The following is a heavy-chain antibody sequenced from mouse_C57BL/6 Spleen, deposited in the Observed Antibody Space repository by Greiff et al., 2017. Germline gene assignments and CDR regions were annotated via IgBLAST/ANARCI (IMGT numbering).Heavy chain of an antibody. Sequence: VQLKQSGPVLVKPGASVKMSCKASGYTFTDYYMNWVKQSHGKSLEWIGVINPYNGGTSYNQKFKGKATLTVDKSSSTAYMELNSLTSEDSAVYYCARSSYDYAEAWFAYWGQGTLVTVSA. V-gene: IGHV1-19*01. J-gene: IGHJ3*01. D-gene: IGHD2-4*01. CDR3: ARSSYDYAEAWFAY. CDR2: INPYNGGT. CDR1: GYTFTDYY.